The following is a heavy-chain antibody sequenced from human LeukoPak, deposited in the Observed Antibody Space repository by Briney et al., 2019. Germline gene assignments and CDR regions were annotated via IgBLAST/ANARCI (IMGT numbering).Heavy chain of an antibody. Sequence: PGGSLRLSCAAFGFTFSSYAMHWVRQAPGKGLEWVAVISYDGSNKYYADSVKGRFTISRDNSKNTLYLQMNSLRAEDTAVYYCARDRVGATDYFDYWGQGTLVTVSS. CDR2: ISYDGSNK. D-gene: IGHD1-26*01. CDR3: ARDRVGATDYFDY. CDR1: GFTFSSYA. J-gene: IGHJ4*02. V-gene: IGHV3-30-3*01.